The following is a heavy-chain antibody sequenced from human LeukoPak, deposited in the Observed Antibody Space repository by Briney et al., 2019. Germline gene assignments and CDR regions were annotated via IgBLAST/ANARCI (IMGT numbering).Heavy chain of an antibody. CDR3: ARDLFDYSSLGRYFDY. D-gene: IGHD4-4*01. V-gene: IGHV4-30-2*01. J-gene: IGHJ4*02. CDR2: IYHSGST. CDR1: GGSISSGGYS. Sequence: PSETLSLTCAVSGGSISSGGYSWSWIRQPPGKGLEWIGHIYHSGSTYYNPSLKSRVTISVDRSKNHFSLKLSSVAAADTAVYYCARDLFDYSSLGRYFDYWGQGALVTVSS.